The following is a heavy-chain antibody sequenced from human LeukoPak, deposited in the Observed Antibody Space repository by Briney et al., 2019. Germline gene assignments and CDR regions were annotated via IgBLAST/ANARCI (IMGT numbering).Heavy chain of an antibody. J-gene: IGHJ3*01. CDR3: AREKGEVRWCLDAFDV. V-gene: IGHV4-59*01. CDR1: GGSISSYY. Sequence: PSGTLSVTCTVSGGSISSYYWSWIRQPPGKGLEWIGYIYYSGSTNYNPSLKSRVTISVDTSKNQFSLKLSSVTAADTAVYYCAREKGEVRWCLDAFDVWGQGTMVTVSS. CDR2: IYYSGST. D-gene: IGHD4-23*01.